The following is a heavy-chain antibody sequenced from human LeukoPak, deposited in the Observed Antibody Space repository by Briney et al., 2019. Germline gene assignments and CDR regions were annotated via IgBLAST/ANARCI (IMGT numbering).Heavy chain of an antibody. V-gene: IGHV1-2*04. D-gene: IGHD3-10*01. CDR1: GYTFTGYY. Sequence: EASVKVSCKASGYTFTGYYMHWVRQAPGQGLEWMGGINPNSGGTNYAQKFQGWVTMTRDTSISTAYMELSRLRSDDTAVYYCARDAGLYGSGSYFPRYGMDVWGQGTTVTVSS. J-gene: IGHJ6*02. CDR3: ARDAGLYGSGSYFPRYGMDV. CDR2: INPNSGGT.